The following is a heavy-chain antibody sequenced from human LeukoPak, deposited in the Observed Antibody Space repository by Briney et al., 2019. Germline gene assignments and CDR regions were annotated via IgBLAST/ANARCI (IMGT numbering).Heavy chain of an antibody. CDR3: ARYPLGAFDI. CDR2: IYHSGST. CDR1: GGSISRGGYC. V-gene: IGHV4-30-2*01. Sequence: PPETLSLTRTVSGGSISRGGYCRSWTRQPPGKGLEWIGYIYHSGSTYYNPSLRSRVTISVDRSKNQFSLKLSSVTAADTAVYYCARYPLGAFDIWGQGTMVTVSS. J-gene: IGHJ3*02.